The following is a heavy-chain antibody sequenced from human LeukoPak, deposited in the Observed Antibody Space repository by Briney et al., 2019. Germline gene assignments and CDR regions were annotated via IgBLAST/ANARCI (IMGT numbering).Heavy chain of an antibody. CDR1: GASISGGTYY. D-gene: IGHD1-26*01. J-gene: IGHJ4*02. V-gene: IGHV4-39*01. Sequence: SETLSLTCSVSGASISGGTYYWGWIRQPPGKGPEWIGSIYYTGSTYDNPSLKSRVTISVDTSKNQFSLKLSSVTAADTAVYYCARRGGSGRAFDYWGQGTLVTVSS. CDR3: ARRGGSGRAFDY. CDR2: IYYTGST.